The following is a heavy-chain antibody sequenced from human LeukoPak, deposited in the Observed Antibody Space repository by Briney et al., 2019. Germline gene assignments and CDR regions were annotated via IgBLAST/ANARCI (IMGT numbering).Heavy chain of an antibody. Sequence: QPGGTLRLSCAASGFTFSSYGMSWVRQAPGKGPEWVSYISSSGSTIYYADSVKGRFTISRDNAKNSLYLQMNSLRAEDTAVYYCAKDFGPPVVRGVIEVWGQGTLVTVSS. V-gene: IGHV3-48*04. CDR1: GFTFSSYG. CDR3: AKDFGPPVVRGVIEV. J-gene: IGHJ1*01. CDR2: ISSSGSTI. D-gene: IGHD3-10*01.